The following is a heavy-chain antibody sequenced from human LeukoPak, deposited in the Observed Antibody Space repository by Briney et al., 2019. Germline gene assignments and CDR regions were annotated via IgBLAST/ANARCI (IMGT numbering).Heavy chain of an antibody. CDR1: GLTFSSFE. D-gene: IGHD1-26*01. CDR3: AWVVWEPYLDY. J-gene: IGHJ4*02. CDR2: ISSSGSTI. Sequence: GGSLRLSCAISGLTFSSFEMNWVRQAPGKGLEWVSYISSSGSTINYADSVKGRFTISRDNAKKSLYLEMNTLRAEDTAIYYCAWVVWEPYLDYWGQGTLVTVSS. V-gene: IGHV3-48*03.